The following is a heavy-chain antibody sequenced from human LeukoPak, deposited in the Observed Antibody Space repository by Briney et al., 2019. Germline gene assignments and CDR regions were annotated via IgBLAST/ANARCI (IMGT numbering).Heavy chain of an antibody. D-gene: IGHD1-7*01. CDR3: ARMRVTGTSLGAKRGSFDY. V-gene: IGHV6-1*01. J-gene: IGHJ4*02. Sequence: SQTLSLTCAISGDSVSSNNAAWNWIRQSPSRGLEWLGRTYYRSKWYNDYAVSVKSRITINPDTSKNQFSLQLNSVAPEDTAVYYCARMRVTGTSLGAKRGSFDYWGQGTLVTVSS. CDR1: GDSVSSNNAA. CDR2: TYYRSKWYN.